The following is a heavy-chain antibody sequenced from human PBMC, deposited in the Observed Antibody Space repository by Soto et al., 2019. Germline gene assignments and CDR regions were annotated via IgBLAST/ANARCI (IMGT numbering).Heavy chain of an antibody. CDR2: VSYDGSYK. D-gene: IGHD6-6*01. V-gene: IGHV3-30*18. CDR3: AKEMYPRTVLDSSSPWGDY. J-gene: IGHJ4*02. Sequence: QVQLVESGGGVAQPGRSLRLSCEVSGFTFSDYGMHWVRQAPGKGLEWVAVVSYDGSYKYYADSVKGRFTVSRDLSGNTLVLQMNSLRLEDTAVYFCAKEMYPRTVLDSSSPWGDYWGQGTLVAVSS. CDR1: GFTFSDYG.